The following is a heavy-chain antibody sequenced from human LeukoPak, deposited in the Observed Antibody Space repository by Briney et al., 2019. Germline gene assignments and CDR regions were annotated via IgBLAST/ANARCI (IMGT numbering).Heavy chain of an antibody. V-gene: IGHV1-46*01. CDR2: INPSDGDT. D-gene: IGHD3-10*01. Sequence: GASVKVSCKASGYTFTSYYMHWVRQAPGQGLEWMGIINPSDGDTIYAQKFQGRVTMTRDTSTNTVYMELSSLSSEDTAVYYCARARSLFDYWGQGTLVTVSS. J-gene: IGHJ4*02. CDR1: GYTFTSYY. CDR3: ARARSLFDY.